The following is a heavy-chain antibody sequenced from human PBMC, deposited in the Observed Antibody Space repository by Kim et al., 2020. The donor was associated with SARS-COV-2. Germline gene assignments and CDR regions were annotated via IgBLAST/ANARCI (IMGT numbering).Heavy chain of an antibody. CDR2: IIPILGIA. CDR3: ARDSAAMGGNWFDP. D-gene: IGHD2-2*01. V-gene: IGHV1-69*04. J-gene: IGHJ5*02. CDR1: GGTFSSYA. Sequence: SVKVSCKASGGTFSSYAISWVRQAPGQGLEWMGRIIPILGIANYAQKFQGRVTITADKSTSTAYMELSSLRSEDTAVYYCARDSAAMGGNWFDPWGQGTLVTVSS.